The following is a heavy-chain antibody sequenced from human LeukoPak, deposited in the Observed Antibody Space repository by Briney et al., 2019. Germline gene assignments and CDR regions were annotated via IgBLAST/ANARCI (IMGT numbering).Heavy chain of an antibody. CDR1: GGSISSSSYY. J-gene: IGHJ3*02. Sequence: SETLSLTCTVSGGSISSSSYYRGWIRQPLGKELEWIGSIYHSGSTYYNPSLKSRVTISVDTSKNQFSLKLSSVTAADTAVYYCARDSPYYDSSGYQGSFDIWGQGTMVTVSS. D-gene: IGHD3-22*01. V-gene: IGHV4-39*07. CDR3: ARDSPYYDSSGYQGSFDI. CDR2: IYHSGST.